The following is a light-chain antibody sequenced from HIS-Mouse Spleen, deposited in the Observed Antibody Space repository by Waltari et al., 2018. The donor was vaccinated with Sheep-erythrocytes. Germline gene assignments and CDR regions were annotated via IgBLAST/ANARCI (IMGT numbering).Light chain of an antibody. J-gene: IGKJ1*01. CDR3: QQFNNYPRT. CDR2: DAS. V-gene: IGKV1D-13*01. Sequence: AIQLTQSPSSLSASVGDRVTITCRASQGISSALAWYQQKPGKAPKLLIYDASSLESGVPSRFSGSGSWTDFTLTISRLQPEDFATYYCQQFNNYPRTFGQGTKVEIK. CDR1: QGISSA.